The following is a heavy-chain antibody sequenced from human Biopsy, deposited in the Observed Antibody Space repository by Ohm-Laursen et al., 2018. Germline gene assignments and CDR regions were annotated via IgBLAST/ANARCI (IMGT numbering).Heavy chain of an antibody. J-gene: IGHJ1*01. D-gene: IGHD3-9*01. CDR1: GGTFSNYG. CDR3: ATKLTGYFHH. V-gene: IGHV1-69*06. Sequence: VASVKVSCKSPGGTFSNYGVNWVRQAPGQGLEWLGGNIPILGTGNYAQKFQDRVMVAADTPTSTATMELRSLRSDDTAVYYCATKLTGYFHHWGQGTLVIVSS. CDR2: NIPILGTG.